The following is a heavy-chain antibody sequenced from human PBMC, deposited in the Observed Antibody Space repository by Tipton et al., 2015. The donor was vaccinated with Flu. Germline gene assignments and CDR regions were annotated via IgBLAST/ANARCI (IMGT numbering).Heavy chain of an antibody. D-gene: IGHD5-24*01. J-gene: IGHJ4*02. CDR3: ARGGGMATIY. CDR2: ISSSGSTI. Sequence: RLSCAASGFTFSSYAMHWVRQAPGKGLEWVSYISSSGSTIYYADSVEGRFTISRDNAKNSLYLQMNSLRAEDTAVYYCARGGGMATIYWGQGTLVTVSS. V-gene: IGHV3-48*03. CDR1: GFTFSSYA.